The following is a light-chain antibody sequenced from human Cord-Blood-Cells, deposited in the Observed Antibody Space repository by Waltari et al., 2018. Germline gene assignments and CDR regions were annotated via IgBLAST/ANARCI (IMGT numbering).Light chain of an antibody. CDR3: QVWDSSSDHYV. CDR1: NIGSKS. CDR2: YDS. V-gene: IGLV3-21*04. J-gene: IGLJ1*01. Sequence: SYVLTQPPSVSVAPGKTARITCGGNNIGSKSVHWYQQKPGQAPVLGIYYDSDRPSGIPERFSGSNSGSTATLTISRVEAGDEADYYCQVWDSSSDHYVFGTGTKVTVL.